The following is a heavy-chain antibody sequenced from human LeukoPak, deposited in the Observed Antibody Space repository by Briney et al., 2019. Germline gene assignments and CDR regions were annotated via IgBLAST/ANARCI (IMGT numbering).Heavy chain of an antibody. CDR2: IYRSGHT. CDR1: GYSYSRGYY. Sequence: SDTLSLTCAVSGYSYSRGYYLGWLRPTPGEGLEWIGSIYRSGHTYYNPSLKSRVTISVDTSKNQFSLKLSSVTAADTAVYYCARALNAPGLPEYGSGNGADDYWGQGTLVTVSS. CDR3: ARALNAPGLPEYGSGNGADDY. J-gene: IGHJ4*02. V-gene: IGHV4-38-2*01. D-gene: IGHD3-10*01.